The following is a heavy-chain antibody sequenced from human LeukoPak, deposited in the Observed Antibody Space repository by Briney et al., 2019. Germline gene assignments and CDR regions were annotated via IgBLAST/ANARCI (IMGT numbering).Heavy chain of an antibody. CDR3: ARGPPYGSGSSPFDY. J-gene: IGHJ4*02. Sequence: GASVKVSCKASGGTFSSYAISWVRQAPGQGLEWMGRIIPILGIANYAQKFQGRVTITADKSTSTAYMELSSLRSEDTAVYYCARGPPYGSGSSPFDYWGQGTLVTVSS. D-gene: IGHD3-10*01. CDR1: GGTFSSYA. V-gene: IGHV1-69*04. CDR2: IIPILGIA.